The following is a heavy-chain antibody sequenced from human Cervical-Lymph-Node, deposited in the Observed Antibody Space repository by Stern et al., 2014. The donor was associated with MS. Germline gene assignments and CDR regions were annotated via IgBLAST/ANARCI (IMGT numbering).Heavy chain of an antibody. Sequence: QVQLVQSGGGVVQPGRSLRLSCAASGFTFSSYGMHWVRQAPGKGLEWVAVIWYDGSNKYYADSVKGRFTISRDNSKNSLYLQMNSLRAEDTAVYYCARFHVLRFILDYWGQGTLVTVSS. J-gene: IGHJ4*02. CDR2: IWYDGSNK. D-gene: IGHD3-9*01. V-gene: IGHV3-33*01. CDR3: ARFHVLRFILDY. CDR1: GFTFSSYG.